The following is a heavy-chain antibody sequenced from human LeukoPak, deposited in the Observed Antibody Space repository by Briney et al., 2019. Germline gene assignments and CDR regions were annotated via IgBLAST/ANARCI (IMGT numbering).Heavy chain of an antibody. CDR3: AGDPGYCSGGSCYSDAFDI. Sequence: PGGSLRLSCAASGFTFSSYSMNWVRQAPGKGLEWVSSISSSSSYIYYADSVKGRFTISRDNAKNSLYLQMNSLRAEDTAVYYCAGDPGYCSGGSCYSDAFDIWGQGTMVTVSS. J-gene: IGHJ3*02. V-gene: IGHV3-21*01. CDR1: GFTFSSYS. D-gene: IGHD2-15*01. CDR2: ISSSSSYI.